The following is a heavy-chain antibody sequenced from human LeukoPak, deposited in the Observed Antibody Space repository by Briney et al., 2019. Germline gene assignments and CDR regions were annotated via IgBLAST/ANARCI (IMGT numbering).Heavy chain of an antibody. CDR1: GGSISSYY. D-gene: IGHD4-23*01. CDR2: IYYSGST. CDR3: ARCLTTVDPFDY. V-gene: IGHV4-59*01. Sequence: PSETLSLTCTVSGGSISSYYWSWIRQPPGKGLEWIGYIYYSGSTNYNPSLKSRVTISVDTSKNQFSLKLSSVTAADTAVYYCARCLTTVDPFDYWGQGTLVTVSS. J-gene: IGHJ4*02.